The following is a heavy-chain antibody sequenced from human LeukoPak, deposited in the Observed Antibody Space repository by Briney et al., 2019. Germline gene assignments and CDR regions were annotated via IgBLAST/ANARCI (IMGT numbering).Heavy chain of an antibody. J-gene: IGHJ6*02. V-gene: IGHV1-46*01. CDR3: ARVPSSYYYGMDV. D-gene: IGHD2-2*01. CDR2: INPSDGST. CDR1: GYTFTSYY. Sequence: GASVNVSCKASGYTFTSYYMHWVRQAPGQGLEWMGIINPSDGSTNYAQKFQGRVTMTRDTSTSTVYMELSSLKSEDTAVYYCARVPSSYYYGMDVWGQGTTVTVSS.